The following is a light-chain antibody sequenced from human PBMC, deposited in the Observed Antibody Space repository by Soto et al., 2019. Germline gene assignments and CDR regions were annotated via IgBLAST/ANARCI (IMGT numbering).Light chain of an antibody. Sequence: VLTQPASVSGSPGQSITISCTGTSSDVGGYNYVSWYQQHPGKAPKLMIYEVSNRPSGVSNRFSGSKSGNTASLTISGLQAEDEADYYCSSYTSGSSYVFGTGTKVTV. CDR3: SSYTSGSSYV. CDR2: EVS. CDR1: SSDVGGYNY. J-gene: IGLJ1*01. V-gene: IGLV2-14*01.